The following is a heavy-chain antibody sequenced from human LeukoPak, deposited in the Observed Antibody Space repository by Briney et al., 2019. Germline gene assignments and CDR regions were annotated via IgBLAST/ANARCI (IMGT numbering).Heavy chain of an antibody. D-gene: IGHD2-15*01. Sequence: ASVKVSCKASGYTFTGYYMHWVRQAPGQGLEWMGWINPNSGGTNYAQKFQGRVTMTRDTSISTAYMELSRLRSDDTAVYYCARSSIRVLQCSGGSCAWGYWGQGTLVTVSS. J-gene: IGHJ4*02. CDR2: INPNSGGT. CDR1: GYTFTGYY. CDR3: ARSSIRVLQCSGGSCAWGY. V-gene: IGHV1-2*02.